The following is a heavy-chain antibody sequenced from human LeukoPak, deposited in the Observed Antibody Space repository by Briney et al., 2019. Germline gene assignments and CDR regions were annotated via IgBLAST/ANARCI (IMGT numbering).Heavy chain of an antibody. V-gene: IGHV3-48*03. D-gene: IGHD3-22*01. Sequence: GESLRLSCAASGFTFSSYEMNWVRQAPGKGLEWVSYISDSGTTIYYADSVKGRFTISRDNAENLVYLQMNSLRAEDTAVYYCARAGVEFDSSGYYAWGQGTLVTVSS. CDR1: GFTFSSYE. CDR3: ARAGVEFDSSGYYA. CDR2: ISDSGTTI. J-gene: IGHJ4*02.